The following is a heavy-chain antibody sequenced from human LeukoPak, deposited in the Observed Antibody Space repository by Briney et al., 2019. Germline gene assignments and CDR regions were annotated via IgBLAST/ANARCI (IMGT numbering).Heavy chain of an antibody. J-gene: IGHJ5*02. CDR1: GGSFSGYY. D-gene: IGHD3-10*01. Sequence: SETLSLTCAVNGGSFSGYYWSWIRQPPGKGLEWIGEINHSGSTNYNPSLKSRVTISVDTSKNQFSLKLSSVTAADTAVYYCARAPSYNNVPWGQGTLVTVSS. CDR3: ARAPSYNNVP. CDR2: INHSGST. V-gene: IGHV4-34*01.